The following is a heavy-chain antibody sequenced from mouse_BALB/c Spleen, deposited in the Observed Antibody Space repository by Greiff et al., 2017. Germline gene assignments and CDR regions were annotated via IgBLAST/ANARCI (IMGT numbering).Heavy chain of an antibody. D-gene: IGHD2-3*01. V-gene: IGHV5-12-1*01. CDR1: GFAFSSYD. CDR3: ARHERGLLRYYYAMDY. J-gene: IGHJ4*01. Sequence: EVKLVESGGGLVQPGGSLKLSCAASGFAFSSYDMSWVRQTPEKRLEWVAYISSGGGSTYYPDTVKGRFTISRDNAKNTLYLQMSSLKSEDTAMYYCARHERGLLRYYYAMDYWGQGTSVTVSS. CDR2: ISSGGGST.